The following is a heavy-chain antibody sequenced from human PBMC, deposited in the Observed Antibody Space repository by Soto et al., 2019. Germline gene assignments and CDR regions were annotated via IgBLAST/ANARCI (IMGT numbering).Heavy chain of an antibody. CDR3: ARGGDSSYYDSSGYPAAFDI. D-gene: IGHD3-22*01. J-gene: IGHJ3*02. Sequence: EVQLVESGGGLVQPGGSQRLSCEGSGFTFSSYWMHWVRQAPGKGLVWVSSINRYGSSTSYADSVKGRFTISRDNAKNTVYLQMNSLRAEDTAVYYCARGGDSSYYDSSGYPAAFDIWGQGTMVTVSS. CDR1: GFTFSSYW. CDR2: INRYGSST. V-gene: IGHV3-74*01.